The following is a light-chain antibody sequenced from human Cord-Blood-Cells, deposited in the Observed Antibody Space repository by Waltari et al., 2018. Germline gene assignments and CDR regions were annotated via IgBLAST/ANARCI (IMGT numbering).Light chain of an antibody. CDR2: DAS. J-gene: IGKJ1*01. CDR1: QSVSSY. Sequence: IVSLQPPAPLSLSTGERATLDCRACQSVSSYLAWYQQRPGQAPRLLIYDASNRATGIPARLSGSGSGTHFHLTISSLGPEDFAVYYCQQRWTFGQGTKVEIK. CDR3: QQRWT. V-gene: IGKV3-11*01.